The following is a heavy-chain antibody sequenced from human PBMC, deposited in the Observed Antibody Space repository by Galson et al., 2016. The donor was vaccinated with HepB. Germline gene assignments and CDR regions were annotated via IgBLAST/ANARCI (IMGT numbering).Heavy chain of an antibody. CDR1: GFTFSSYW. CDR2: IKSDESWK. D-gene: IGHD6-19*01. V-gene: IGHV3-74*01. CDR3: AREDPNVAVAALDY. J-gene: IGHJ4*02. Sequence: SLRLSCAASGFTFSSYWMHWVRQAPGKGLVWVSRIKSDESWKNYADSVKGRFTISRDNSKNTLYLQLNSLRAEDTAVYYCAREDPNVAVAALDYWGQGTQVTVSS.